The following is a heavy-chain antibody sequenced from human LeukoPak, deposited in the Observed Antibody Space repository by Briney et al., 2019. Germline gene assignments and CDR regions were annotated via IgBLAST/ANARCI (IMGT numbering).Heavy chain of an antibody. J-gene: IGHJ4*02. V-gene: IGHV3-7*03. CDR1: GFTSSSYW. CDR2: IKQDGSEK. Sequence: GGSLRLSCAASGFTSSSYWMSWVRQAPGKGLEWVANIKQDGSEKYYVDSVKGRFTISRDNAKNSLYLQMNSLRAEDTAVYYCAREGELYSSSWYYFDYWGQGTLVTVSS. D-gene: IGHD6-13*01. CDR3: AREGELYSSSWYYFDY.